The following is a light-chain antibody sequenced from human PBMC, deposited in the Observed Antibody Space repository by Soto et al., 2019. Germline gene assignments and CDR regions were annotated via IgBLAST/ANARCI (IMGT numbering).Light chain of an antibody. CDR2: EVS. CDR1: SSDVGGYNY. CDR3: RSYTSSSTPYV. V-gene: IGLV2-14*01. Sequence: QSALTQPASVSGSPGHSITISCTGTSSDVGGYNYVSWYQQYPGKAPKLMIYEVSNRPSGVSNRFSGSKSGNTASLTIYGLRAEDEADYYCRSYTSSSTPYVFGTGTKLTVL. J-gene: IGLJ1*01.